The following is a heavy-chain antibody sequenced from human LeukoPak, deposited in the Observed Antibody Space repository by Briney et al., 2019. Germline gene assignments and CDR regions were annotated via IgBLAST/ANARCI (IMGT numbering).Heavy chain of an antibody. CDR3: ASYWANGSGSYYPANWFDP. CDR1: GGSLSGYY. Sequence: SETLSLTCAGYGGSLSGYYWSWICQPPGKGLEWIGEINHSGSTNYNPSLKSRVTISVDTSKNQFSLKLSSVTAADTAVYYCASYWANGSGSYYPANWFDPWGQGTLVTVSS. V-gene: IGHV4-34*01. D-gene: IGHD3-10*01. CDR2: INHSGST. J-gene: IGHJ5*02.